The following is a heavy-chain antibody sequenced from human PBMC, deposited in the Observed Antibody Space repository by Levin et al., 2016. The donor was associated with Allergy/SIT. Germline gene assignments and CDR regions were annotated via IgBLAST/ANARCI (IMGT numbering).Heavy chain of an antibody. Sequence: GESLKISCKGSGYSFTSYWISWVRQMPGKGLEWMGRIDPSDSYTNYSPSFQGHVTISADKSISTAYLQWSSLKASDTAMYYCARHPSTTTYYYYYMDVWGKGTTVTVSS. D-gene: IGHD1-1*01. V-gene: IGHV5-10-1*01. J-gene: IGHJ6*03. CDR3: ARHPSTTTYYYYYMDV. CDR1: GYSFTSYW. CDR2: IDPSDSYT.